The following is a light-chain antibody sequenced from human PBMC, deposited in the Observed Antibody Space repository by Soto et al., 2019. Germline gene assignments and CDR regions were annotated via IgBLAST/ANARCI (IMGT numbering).Light chain of an antibody. Sequence: EIVLTQSPGTLSFSPGERATLSCRASQSFGGNSLAWYQQRPGQAPRLLIYNAAYRAAGIPDRFSGGGSGTAVPPSISSLEPAAFAVYHCQHYGSSPCTFGQGTNVPI. CDR2: NAA. J-gene: IGKJ1*01. CDR3: QHYGSSPCT. V-gene: IGKV3-20*01. CDR1: QSFGGNS.